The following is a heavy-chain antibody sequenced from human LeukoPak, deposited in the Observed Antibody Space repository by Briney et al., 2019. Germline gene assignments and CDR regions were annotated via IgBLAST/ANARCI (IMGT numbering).Heavy chain of an antibody. V-gene: IGHV3-7*01. CDR1: GFTFSSYW. Sequence: PGGSLRLSCAASGFTFSSYWTSWVRQAPGKGLEWVANIKQDGSEKYYVDSVKGRFTISRDNAKNSLYLQMNSLRAEDTAVYYCARAREDDYYFDYWGQGTLVTVSS. CDR2: IKQDGSEK. CDR3: ARAREDDYYFDY. J-gene: IGHJ4*02. D-gene: IGHD2-21*02.